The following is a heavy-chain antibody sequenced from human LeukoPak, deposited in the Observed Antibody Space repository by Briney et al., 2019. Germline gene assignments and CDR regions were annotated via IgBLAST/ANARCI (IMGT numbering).Heavy chain of an antibody. CDR2: ISGRDTNT. J-gene: IGHJ4*01. CDR1: GFTFNTYG. Sequence: GGSLRLSCAASGFTFNTYGMSWVRQAPGKGLEWVSLISGRDTNTYYAVSVEGRLTISRDNPKNTLYLQMNSLRAEDTAVYYCARRSDYGSNGNYFDYWGHGTPVTVSS. CDR3: ARRSDYGSNGNYFDY. D-gene: IGHD4-23*01. V-gene: IGHV3-23*01.